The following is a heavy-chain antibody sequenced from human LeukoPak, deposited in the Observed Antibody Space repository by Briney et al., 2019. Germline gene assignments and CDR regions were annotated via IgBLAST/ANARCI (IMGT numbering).Heavy chain of an antibody. CDR1: GFTFSSYW. Sequence: PGGSLRLSCAASGFTFSSYWMHWVRQAPGKGLVWVSRINSDGSSTSYADSVKGRFTISRDNAKNTLYLQMNSLRAEDTAVYYCARDSISSGYYYLGESFDYWGQGTLVTVSS. J-gene: IGHJ4*02. CDR3: ARDSISSGYYYLGESFDY. D-gene: IGHD3-22*01. V-gene: IGHV3-74*01. CDR2: INSDGSST.